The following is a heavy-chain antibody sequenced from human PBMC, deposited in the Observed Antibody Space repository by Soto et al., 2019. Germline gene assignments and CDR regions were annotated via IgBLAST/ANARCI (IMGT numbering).Heavy chain of an antibody. D-gene: IGHD5-12*01. CDR1: GGTFSSYA. CDR3: ARDSGLGSGYDRYGMDV. CDR2: IIPIFGTA. Sequence: SVKVSCKASGGTFSSYAISWVRQAPGQGLEWMGGIIPIFGTANYAQKFQGRDTITADESTSTAYMELSSMRSEDTAVYFCARDSGLGSGYDRYGMDVWGQGTTVTVSS. V-gene: IGHV1-69*13. J-gene: IGHJ6*02.